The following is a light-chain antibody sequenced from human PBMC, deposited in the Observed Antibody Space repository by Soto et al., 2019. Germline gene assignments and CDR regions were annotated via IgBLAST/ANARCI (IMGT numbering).Light chain of an antibody. CDR3: QQYGSSPLVT. CDR1: QSVSSSY. J-gene: IGKJ5*01. CDR2: GAS. Sequence: EIVLTQSPGTLSLSPGGRATLSCRASQSVSSSYLAWYQQKPGQAPRLLIYGASSRATGIPDRFSGSGSGTDFTLTISRLEPEDFAVYYCQQYGSSPLVTFGQGTRLVIK. V-gene: IGKV3-20*01.